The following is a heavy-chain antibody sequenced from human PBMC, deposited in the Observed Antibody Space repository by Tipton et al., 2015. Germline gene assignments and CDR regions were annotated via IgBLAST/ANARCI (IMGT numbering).Heavy chain of an antibody. J-gene: IGHJ4*02. CDR3: ARHYCSGDTCYHFDY. Sequence: PGLVKPSQSLSLTCGISGDSVSSNSATWNWFRRSPSRGLEWLGRTYYRSKWYNDYAVSVKSRITINPDTSKNQLSLQLNSVTPEDTAVYYCARHYCSGDTCYHFDYWGLGTLVTVSS. CDR2: TYYRSKWYN. D-gene: IGHD2-15*01. CDR1: GDSVSSNSAT. V-gene: IGHV6-1*01.